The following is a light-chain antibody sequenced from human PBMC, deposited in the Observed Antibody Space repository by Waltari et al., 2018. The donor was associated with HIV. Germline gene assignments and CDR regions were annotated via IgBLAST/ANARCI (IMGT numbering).Light chain of an antibody. V-gene: IGLV1-44*01. J-gene: IGLJ2*01. CDR3: AAWDDSLNAHVL. CDR2: NNN. CDR1: NSNIGSNT. Sequence: QSVLTQPPSASGTPGQRVTISCSGRNSNIGSNTVNWYQQLPGTAPKLLFYNNNPRPAGVSDRFSGAKSGTSASLAISGLQSEDEADYYCAAWDDSLNAHVLFGGGTKLTVL.